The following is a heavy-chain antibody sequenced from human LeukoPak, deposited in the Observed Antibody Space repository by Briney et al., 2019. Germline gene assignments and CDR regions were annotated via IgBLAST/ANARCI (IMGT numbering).Heavy chain of an antibody. D-gene: IGHD2-21*02. CDR2: ISWNSGSI. V-gene: IGHV3-9*01. CDR1: GFTFDDYA. Sequence: GRSLRPSCAASGFTFDDYAMHWVRHAPGKGLEWVSGISWNSGSIGYADSVKGRFTISRDNAKNSLYLQMNSLRAEDTALYYCAAFELLSAFNYWGQGTLVTVSS. J-gene: IGHJ4*02. CDR3: AAFELLSAFNY.